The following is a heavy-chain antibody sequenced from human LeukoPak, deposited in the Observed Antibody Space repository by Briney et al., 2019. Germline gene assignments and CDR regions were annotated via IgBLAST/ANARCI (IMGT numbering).Heavy chain of an antibody. D-gene: IGHD3-10*01. V-gene: IGHV4-39*07. CDR3: ARGAPMVRGVYDY. CDR2: IYYSGNT. J-gene: IGHJ4*02. Sequence: PSETLSLTCTVSGDSISTSNSYWGWIRQPPGKGLEWIGSIYYSGNTYYNASLKSRVTISVDTSKNQFSLKLSSVTAADTAVYYCARGAPMVRGVYDYWGQGTLVTVSS. CDR1: GDSISTSNSY.